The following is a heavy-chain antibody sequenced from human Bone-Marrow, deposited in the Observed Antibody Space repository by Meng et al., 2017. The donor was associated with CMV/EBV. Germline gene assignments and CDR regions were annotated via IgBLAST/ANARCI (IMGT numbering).Heavy chain of an antibody. J-gene: IGHJ5*02. Sequence: SVKVSCKASGGTFSSYAISWVRQAPGQGLEWMGGIIPIFGTANYAQKFQGRVTITTDESTSTAYMELSSLRSEDTAVYYCAREYQPPSPPTVDPWGQGTLVTVSS. CDR1: GGTFSSYA. CDR2: IIPIFGTA. CDR3: AREYQPPSPPTVDP. D-gene: IGHD2-2*01. V-gene: IGHV1-69*05.